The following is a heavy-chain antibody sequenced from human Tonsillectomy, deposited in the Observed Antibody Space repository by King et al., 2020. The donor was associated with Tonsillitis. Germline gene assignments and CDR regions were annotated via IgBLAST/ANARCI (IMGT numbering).Heavy chain of an antibody. J-gene: IGHJ4*02. Sequence: QLQESGPGLVKPSETLSLTCTVSGGSISSSYCSWIRQPPGKGLEWIVYSYYTGNTNYNPSLKSRVTVSVDTSRNQFALKLSSVTAADTHVYYCARLVITTGSKDYFDYWGQGTLVTVSS. D-gene: IGHD1-14*01. CDR1: GGSISSSY. CDR2: SYYTGNT. V-gene: IGHV4-59*08. CDR3: ARLVITTGSKDYFDY.